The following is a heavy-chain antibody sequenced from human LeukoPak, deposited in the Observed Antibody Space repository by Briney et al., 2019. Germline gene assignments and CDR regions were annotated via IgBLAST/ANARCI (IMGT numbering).Heavy chain of an antibody. CDR2: ISSSGSTT. Sequence: GGSLRLSCVASGFTFSSYEVNWARQAPGKGLEWVSYISSSGSTTHYAGSAKGRFTISRDNAKNSLYLQMNSLRGEDTAVYYCAAKEGTRSDFDYWGQGTLVTVAS. D-gene: IGHD1-14*01. V-gene: IGHV3-48*03. J-gene: IGHJ4*02. CDR3: AAKEGTRSDFDY. CDR1: GFTFSSYE.